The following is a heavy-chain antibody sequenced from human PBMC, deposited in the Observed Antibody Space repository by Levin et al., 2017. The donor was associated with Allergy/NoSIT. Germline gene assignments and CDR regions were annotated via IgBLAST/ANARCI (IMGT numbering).Heavy chain of an antibody. J-gene: IGHJ6*02. V-gene: IGHV3-7*01. CDR2: IKQDGSEK. CDR3: ARGSRHPFSELSYGMDV. CDR1: GITFSSYW. D-gene: IGHD1-7*01. Sequence: GGSLRLSCAVSGITFSSYWMSWVRQAPGKGLEWVANIKQDGSEKYYVDSVKGRFTISRDNAKNSLYLQMNSLRAEDTAEYYCARGSRHPFSELSYGMDVWGQGTTVTVSS.